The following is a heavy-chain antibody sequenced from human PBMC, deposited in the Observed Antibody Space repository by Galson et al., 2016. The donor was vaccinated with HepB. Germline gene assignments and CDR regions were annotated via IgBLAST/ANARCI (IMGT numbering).Heavy chain of an antibody. CDR1: GFTFSSFG. J-gene: IGHJ4*02. D-gene: IGHD4-23*01. CDR3: ARRVADGGIN. V-gene: IGHV3-30*03. CDR2: ISYDGSTK. Sequence: SLRLSCAASGFTFSSFGIHWVRQAPGKGLEWVAVISYDGSTKYYADSVKGRFTISRDNSKNTVYLQMDTLRAEDTAVYYCARRVADGGINWGQGTLVTVSS.